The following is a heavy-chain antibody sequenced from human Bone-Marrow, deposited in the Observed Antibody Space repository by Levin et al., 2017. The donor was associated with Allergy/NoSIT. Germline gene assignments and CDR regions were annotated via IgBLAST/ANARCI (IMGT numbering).Heavy chain of an antibody. CDR1: GFTFSSYG. V-gene: IGHV3-33*01. CDR2: IWYDGSNK. J-gene: IGHJ6*02. Sequence: PGGSLRLSCAASGFTFSSYGMHWVRQAPGKGLEWVAVIWYDGSNKYYADSVKGRFTISRDNSKNTLYLQMNSLRAEDTAVYYCARDMNCSSTSCYGVFLGYDYGMDVWGQGTTVTVSS. D-gene: IGHD2-2*01. CDR3: ARDMNCSSTSCYGVFLGYDYGMDV.